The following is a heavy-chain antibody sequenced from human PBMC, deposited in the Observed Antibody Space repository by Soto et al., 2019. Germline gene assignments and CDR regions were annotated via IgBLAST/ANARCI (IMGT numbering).Heavy chain of an antibody. CDR1: GFTFDDYA. D-gene: IGHD3-10*01. CDR2: ISWNSGSI. V-gene: IGHV3-9*01. J-gene: IGHJ6*03. Sequence: EVQLVESGGGLVQPGRSLRLSCAASGFTFDDYAMHWVRQAPGKGLEWVSGISWNSGSIGYADSVKGRFTISRDNAKNSLYLQMNSLRAEDTALYYCAIVNGVGGDYYYYYMDVWGKGTTVTVSS. CDR3: AIVNGVGGDYYYYYMDV.